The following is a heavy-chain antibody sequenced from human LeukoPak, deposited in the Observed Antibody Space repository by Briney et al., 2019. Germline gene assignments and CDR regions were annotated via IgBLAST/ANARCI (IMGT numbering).Heavy chain of an antibody. J-gene: IGHJ4*02. CDR2: FDPEDGET. CDR1: GYTLTELS. CDR3: AILGYCSSTSCYYYFDY. D-gene: IGHD2-2*01. V-gene: IGHV1-24*01. Sequence: ASVKVSCKVSGYTLTELSMHWVRQAPGKGLEWMGGFDPEDGETIYAQKFQGRVTMTEDTSTDTAYMELSSLRSEDTAVYYCAILGYCSSTSCYYYFDYWGQGTLVTVSS.